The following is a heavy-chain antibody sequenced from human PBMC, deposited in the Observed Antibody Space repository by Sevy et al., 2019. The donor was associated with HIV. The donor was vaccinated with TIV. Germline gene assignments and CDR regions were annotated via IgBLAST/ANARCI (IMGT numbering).Heavy chain of an antibody. CDR2: IIPRLGLA. J-gene: IGHJ4*02. CDR3: ASVRPCGGDCYFFDS. D-gene: IGHD2-21*02. V-gene: IGHV1-69*10. Sequence: ASVKVSCMASGGSLSNYGINWVRQAPGQGLEWMGGIIPRLGLANYEQKFQDRVTITADESTNRVYMEVRRLRSEDTGVHYCASVRPCGGDCYFFDSWGQGTLVTVSS. CDR1: GGSLSNYG.